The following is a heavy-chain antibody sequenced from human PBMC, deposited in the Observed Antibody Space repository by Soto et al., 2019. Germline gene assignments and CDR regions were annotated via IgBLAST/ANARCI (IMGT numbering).Heavy chain of an antibody. D-gene: IGHD6-6*01. CDR3: AREQLVRSGMDV. J-gene: IGHJ6*02. V-gene: IGHV4-39*01. Sequence: QLQLQESGPGLVKPSETLSLTCTVSGGSISSSSYYWGWIRQPPGKGLEWIGSIYYSGSTYYNPSLKSRVTISVDTSKNQFSLKLSSVTAADTAVYYCAREQLVRSGMDVWGQGTTVTVSS. CDR2: IYYSGST. CDR1: GGSISSSSYY.